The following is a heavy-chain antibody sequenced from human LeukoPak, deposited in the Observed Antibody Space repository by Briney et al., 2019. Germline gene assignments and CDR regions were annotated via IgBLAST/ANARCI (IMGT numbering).Heavy chain of an antibody. D-gene: IGHD5-18*01. J-gene: IGHJ6*02. CDR3: ARLVASYGDYYYGMDV. CDR1: GYSFTSYW. V-gene: IGHV5-51*01. Sequence: GESLKISCKGSGYSFTSYWIGWVRQMPEKGLEWMGIIYPGDSDTRYSPSFQGQVTISADKSISTAYLQWSSLKASDTAMYYCARLVASYGDYYYGMDVWGQGTTVTVS. CDR2: IYPGDSDT.